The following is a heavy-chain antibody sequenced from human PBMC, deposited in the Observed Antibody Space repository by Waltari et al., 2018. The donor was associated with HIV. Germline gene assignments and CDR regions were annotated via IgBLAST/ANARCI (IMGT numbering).Heavy chain of an antibody. CDR3: ARYTMREGFFDY. J-gene: IGHJ4*02. D-gene: IGHD3-22*01. Sequence: QVQLQESGPGLVKPSETLSLTCILSGGSISSYYWSWIRQSPGKGLEWIGYIYNSGTTNYNPSLKSRVTISIDTSKNQFSLKLTSVTAADTAVYYCARYTMREGFFDYWGQGTLVTVSS. CDR2: IYNSGTT. V-gene: IGHV4-59*01. CDR1: GGSISSYY.